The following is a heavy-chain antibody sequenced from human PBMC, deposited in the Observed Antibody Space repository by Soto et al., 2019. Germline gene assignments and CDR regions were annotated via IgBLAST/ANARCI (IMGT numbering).Heavy chain of an antibody. V-gene: IGHV4-34*01. CDR1: GGSFSGYY. D-gene: IGHD2-15*01. J-gene: IGHJ5*02. CDR2: INHSGST. CDR3: ARRTLVVAASVFGFDH. Sequence: PXETLSLTCAVDGGSFSGYYWSWIRQPPGKGLEWIGEINHSGSTNYNPSLKSRVTISVETSKNQFSLKLSSVTAADTAVYYCARRTLVVAASVFGFDHWGQGTLVTVSS.